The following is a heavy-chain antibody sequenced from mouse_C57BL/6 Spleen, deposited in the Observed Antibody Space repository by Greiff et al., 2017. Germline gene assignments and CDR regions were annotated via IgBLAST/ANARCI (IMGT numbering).Heavy chain of an antibody. D-gene: IGHD2-1*01. V-gene: IGHV1-52*01. CDR3: ARGGNCGEAFDY. CDR2: IDPSDSET. CDR1: GYTFTSYW. Sequence: QVQLQQPGAELVRPGSSVKLSCKASGYTFTSYWMHWVKQRPIQGLEWIGNIDPSDSETHYNQKFKDKATLTVDKSSSTAYMQLSSLTSEDSAVYYCARGGNCGEAFDYWGQGTTLTVSS. J-gene: IGHJ2*01.